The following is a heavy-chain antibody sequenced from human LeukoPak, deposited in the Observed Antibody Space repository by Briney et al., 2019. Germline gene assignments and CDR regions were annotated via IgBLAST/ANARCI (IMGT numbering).Heavy chain of an antibody. CDR3: AKSGNWDFDY. V-gene: IGHV3-30*02. CDR1: GFTLSRYG. D-gene: IGHD1-26*01. Sequence: GGSLRLSCVASGFTLSRYGMHWVRQAPGKGLDWVAFILYDGGNKYYADSVKGRFTISRDNSKNTLYLQMNSLRTEDTAVYYCAKSGNWDFDYWGQGTLVTVSS. J-gene: IGHJ4*02. CDR2: ILYDGGNK.